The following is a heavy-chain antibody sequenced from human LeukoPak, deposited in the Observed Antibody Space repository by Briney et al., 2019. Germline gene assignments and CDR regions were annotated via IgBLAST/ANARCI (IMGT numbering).Heavy chain of an antibody. D-gene: IGHD1-20*01. CDR2: INPNSGGT. J-gene: IGHJ5*02. CDR3: ARVVTGTTGNWFDP. CDR1: GYTFTSYG. V-gene: IGHV1-2*02. Sequence: ASVKVSCKASGYTFTSYGISWVRQAPGQGLEWMGWINPNSGGTNYAQKFQGRVTMTRDTSISTAYMELSRLRSDDTAVYYCARVVTGTTGNWFDPWGQGTLVTVSS.